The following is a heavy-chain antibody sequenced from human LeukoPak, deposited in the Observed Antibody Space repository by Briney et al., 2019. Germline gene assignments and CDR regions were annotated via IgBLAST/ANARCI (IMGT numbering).Heavy chain of an antibody. Sequence: ASVKVSCKASGYTFTGYYMHWVRQAPGQGLEWMGRINPNSGGTNYAQKFQGRVTMTRDTSISTGYMELSRLRSDDTAVYYCARDIDSSSSDHYWGQGTLVTVSS. V-gene: IGHV1-2*06. CDR1: GYTFTGYY. CDR3: ARDIDSSSSDHY. D-gene: IGHD6-6*01. CDR2: INPNSGGT. J-gene: IGHJ4*02.